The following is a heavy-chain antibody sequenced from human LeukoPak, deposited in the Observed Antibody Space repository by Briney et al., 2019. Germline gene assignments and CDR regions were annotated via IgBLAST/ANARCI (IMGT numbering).Heavy chain of an antibody. CDR1: GFSLSSYA. J-gene: IGHJ4*02. Sequence: PGGSLRLSCTVSGFSLSSYALSWVRRAPGKGLEWVSATSSSDAGKCYADSVRGRFTISRDNSRNTMYLQMNSLRVEDAAVYYCAKAPVTSCRGAFCYPFDSWGQGTLVTVSS. CDR3: AKAPVTSCRGAFCYPFDS. D-gene: IGHD2-15*01. V-gene: IGHV3-23*01. CDR2: TSSSDAGK.